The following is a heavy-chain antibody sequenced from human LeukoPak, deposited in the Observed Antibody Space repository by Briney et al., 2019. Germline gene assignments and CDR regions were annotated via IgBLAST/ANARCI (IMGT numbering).Heavy chain of an antibody. CDR1: GGSISRYY. CDR3: ARRQVGGYLFDY. Sequence: SETLSLTCTVSGGSISRYYWSWIRQPPGKGLEWIGYIYYSGSTNYNPSLKSRVTISVDTSKNQFSLKLSSVTAADTAVYYCARRQVGGYLFDYWGQGTLVTVSS. V-gene: IGHV4-59*01. D-gene: IGHD3-10*01. J-gene: IGHJ4*02. CDR2: IYYSGST.